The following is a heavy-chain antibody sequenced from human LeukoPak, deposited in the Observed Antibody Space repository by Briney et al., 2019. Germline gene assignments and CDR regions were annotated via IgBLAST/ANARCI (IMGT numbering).Heavy chain of an antibody. D-gene: IGHD2-2*01. CDR3: ARARIVVVPINYGMDV. V-gene: IGHV4-34*01. Sequence: GSLRLSCAASGFTFSSYAMSWIRQPPGKGLEWIGEINHSGSTNYNPSLKSRVTISVDTSKNQFSLKLSSVTAADTAVYYCARARIVVVPINYGMDVWGQGTTVTVSS. J-gene: IGHJ6*02. CDR1: GFTFSSYA. CDR2: INHSGST.